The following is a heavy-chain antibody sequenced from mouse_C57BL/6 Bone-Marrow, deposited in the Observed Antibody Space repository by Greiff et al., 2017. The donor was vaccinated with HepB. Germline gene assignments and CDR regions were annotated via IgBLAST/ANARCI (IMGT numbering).Heavy chain of an antibody. V-gene: IGHV2-2*01. Sequence: QVQLKESGPGLVQPSQSLSFTCTVSGFSLTSYGVHWVRQSPGKGLEWLGVIWSGGSTDYTAAFISRLSISKDNSKSQVFFKMNSLQADDTAIYYCARTRQLHTWFAYWGQGTLVTVSA. D-gene: IGHD3-2*01. CDR2: IWSGGST. CDR3: ARTRQLHTWFAY. CDR1: GFSLTSYG. J-gene: IGHJ3*01.